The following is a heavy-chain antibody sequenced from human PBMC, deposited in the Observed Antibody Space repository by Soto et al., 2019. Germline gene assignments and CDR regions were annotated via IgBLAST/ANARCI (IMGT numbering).Heavy chain of an antibody. CDR2: MNPNSGNT. J-gene: IGHJ4*02. CDR1: GGTFSSYA. CDR3: AGGNFRY. Sequence: ASVKVSCKASGGTFSSYAISWVRQAPGQGLEWMGWMNPNSGNTGYAQELRGRVTMTRNTSNTTAYMELTSLTSDDTGAYYCAGGNFRYWGQGTLVTVSS. V-gene: IGHV1-8*02.